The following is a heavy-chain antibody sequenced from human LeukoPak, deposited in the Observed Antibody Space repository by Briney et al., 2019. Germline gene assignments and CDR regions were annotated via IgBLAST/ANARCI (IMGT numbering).Heavy chain of an antibody. Sequence: GGSLRLSCEGSGFTFSNYWMGWVRQAPGKGLQWVANIKTDGSEKYYVDSVKGRFTISRDNAKNSLYLQMNSLRAEDTAVYYCARVASINYYYDSSGYDSPYAFDIWGQGTMVTVSS. V-gene: IGHV3-7*01. D-gene: IGHD3-22*01. J-gene: IGHJ3*02. CDR1: GFTFSNYW. CDR3: ARVASINYYYDSSGYDSPYAFDI. CDR2: IKTDGSEK.